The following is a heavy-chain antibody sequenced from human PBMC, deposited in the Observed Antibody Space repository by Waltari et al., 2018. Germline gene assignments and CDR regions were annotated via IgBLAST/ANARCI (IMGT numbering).Heavy chain of an antibody. CDR3: AKEWEDTAMVAYYFDS. D-gene: IGHD5-18*01. V-gene: IGHV3-23*01. Sequence: EVHLLESGGGLVQPGGSLRIPCTTTMFPFSNYALSWVRQAPGKGLEWVSAITGSGLTTYYADSVKGRFTVSRDNSRNMVFLQMNTLRGDDTAVYYCAKEWEDTAMVAYYFDSWGQGTLVTVSS. CDR2: ITGSGLTT. CDR1: MFPFSNYA. J-gene: IGHJ4*02.